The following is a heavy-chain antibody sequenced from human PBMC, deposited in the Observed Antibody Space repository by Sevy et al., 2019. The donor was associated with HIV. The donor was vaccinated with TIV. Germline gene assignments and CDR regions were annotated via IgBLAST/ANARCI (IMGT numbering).Heavy chain of an antibody. CDR1: GFTFSSYA. V-gene: IGHV3-30-3*01. D-gene: IGHD5-18*01. J-gene: IGHJ4*02. CDR3: AREGGYSYGL. Sequence: GGSLRLSCAASGFTFSSYAMHWVRQAPGKGLEWVAVISYDGSNKYYADSVKGRFTISRDNSKNTMYLQMNRLRAEDTAVYYCAREGGYSYGLWGQGTLVTVSS. CDR2: ISYDGSNK.